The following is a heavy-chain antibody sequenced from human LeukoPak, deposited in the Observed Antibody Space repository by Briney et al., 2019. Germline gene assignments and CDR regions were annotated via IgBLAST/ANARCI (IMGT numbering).Heavy chain of an antibody. CDR2: IFRDGST. D-gene: IGHD3-3*01. CDR3: ARDFFDFWGGSWV. J-gene: IGHJ4*02. Sequence: PGGSLRLSCAVSGFNVRTNYTSWVRQAPGKGLEWVSVIFRDGSTFYGDSVKGRFSISRDNSKNMVYLQMNNLRAEDTAVYYCARDFFDFWGGSWVWGQGTLVTVSS. V-gene: IGHV3-53*01. CDR1: GFNVRTNY.